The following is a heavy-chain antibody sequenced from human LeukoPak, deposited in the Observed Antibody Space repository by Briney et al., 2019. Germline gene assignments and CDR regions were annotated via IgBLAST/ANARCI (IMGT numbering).Heavy chain of an antibody. Sequence: GGSLRLSCGASGFTFRSYWMSWVRQAPGKGLEWVTVISYDGSNKYYAGSVKGRFTISRDNSKNTLYLQMNSLRAEDTAVYYCARALDRFDWSPGYWGQGTLVTVSS. V-gene: IGHV3-30-3*01. CDR1: GFTFRSYW. CDR2: ISYDGSNK. CDR3: ARALDRFDWSPGY. J-gene: IGHJ4*02. D-gene: IGHD3-9*01.